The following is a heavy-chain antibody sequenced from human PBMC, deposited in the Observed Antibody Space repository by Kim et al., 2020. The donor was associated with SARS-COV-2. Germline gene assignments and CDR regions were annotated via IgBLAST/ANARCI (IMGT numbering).Heavy chain of an antibody. Sequence: GGSLRLSCAASGFNFEDYAMHWVRQAPGRGLEWVSSISADVNVTYYADSVKGRFTISRDNTKNSLYLQMYSLRPEDTALYYCARDYFVGYYGSGSYYKFPYFDSWGQGTLVTVSS. CDR1: GFNFEDYA. D-gene: IGHD3-10*01. CDR3: ARDYFVGYYGSGSYYKFPYFDS. V-gene: IGHV3-43*02. J-gene: IGHJ4*02. CDR2: ISADVNVT.